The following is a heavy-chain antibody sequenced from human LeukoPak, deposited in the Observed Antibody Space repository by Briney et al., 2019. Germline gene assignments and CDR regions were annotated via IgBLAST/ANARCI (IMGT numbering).Heavy chain of an antibody. CDR1: GYTLTELS. J-gene: IGHJ4*02. CDR3: ATTLRLRYFDWLSYNPFDY. CDR2: FDPEDGET. D-gene: IGHD3-9*01. Sequence: ASVKVSCKVPGYTLTELSMHWVRQAPGKGLEWMGGFDPEDGETIYAQKFQGRVTMTEDTSTDTAYMELSSLRSEDTAVYYCATTLRLRYFDWLSYNPFDYWGQGTLVTVSS. V-gene: IGHV1-24*01.